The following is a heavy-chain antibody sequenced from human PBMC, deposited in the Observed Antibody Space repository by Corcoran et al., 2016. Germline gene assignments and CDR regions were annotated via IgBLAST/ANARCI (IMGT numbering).Heavy chain of an antibody. V-gene: IGHV3-7*01. CDR1: GFAFDTYW. CDR2: IKGGENEK. CDR3: GRSSWNDY. J-gene: IGHJ4*02. Sequence: EVQLVESGGGLVQPGGSLRLSCAASGFAFDTYWMNWVRQAPGKGLEWVANIKGGENEKYYVDSVQGRFTISRDNGKNLVYLQMNSRRAEDTAVYYCGRSSWNDYWGQGTLVTVSS. D-gene: IGHD6-13*01.